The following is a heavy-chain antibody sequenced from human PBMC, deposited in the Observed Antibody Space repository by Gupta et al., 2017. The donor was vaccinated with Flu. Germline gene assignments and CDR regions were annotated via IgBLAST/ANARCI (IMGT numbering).Heavy chain of an antibody. V-gene: IGHV3-7*01. Sequence: AQLVESGGGLVQPGGSLRLSLVVSGFPFRGYWMDWDSKAPGKGLEWVANIAADDSVKNYAAAVKGRFTISRDDAKNSLYLQMNSRRAEDTAVYYCARNRGWKQVDDGGQGAMVTVSS. J-gene: IGHJ4*02. CDR2: IAADDSVK. CDR1: GFPFRGYW. CDR3: ARNRGWKQVDD. D-gene: IGHD1-1*01.